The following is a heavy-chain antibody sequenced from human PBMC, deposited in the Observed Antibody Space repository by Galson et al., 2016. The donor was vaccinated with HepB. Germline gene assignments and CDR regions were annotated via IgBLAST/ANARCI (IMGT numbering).Heavy chain of an antibody. D-gene: IGHD2/OR15-2a*01. Sequence: SVKVSCKASGYTFTIYGVAWVRQAPGQGLEWMGWSSPYKANTDYTQTVQGRVTMTIDSSTSTAYMELRRLRSDDTAVYYCARGTTFRWYFDLWGRGTQVVVSS. V-gene: IGHV1-18*01. CDR3: ARGTTFRWYFDL. J-gene: IGHJ2*01. CDR2: SSPYKANT. CDR1: GYTFTIYG.